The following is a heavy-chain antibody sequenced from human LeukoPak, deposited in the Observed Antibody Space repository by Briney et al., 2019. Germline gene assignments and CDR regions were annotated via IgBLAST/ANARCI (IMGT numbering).Heavy chain of an antibody. D-gene: IGHD3-22*01. V-gene: IGHV3-30*18. CDR3: AKDNSLGYYDSSGYPDY. CDR2: ISYGGSNK. Sequence: PGRSLRLSCAASGFTFSSYGMHWVRQAPGKGLEWVAVISYGGSNKDYADSVKGRFTISRDNSKNTLDLQMNSLRAEDTAVYYCAKDNSLGYYDSSGYPDYWGQGTLVTVSS. CDR1: GFTFSSYG. J-gene: IGHJ4*02.